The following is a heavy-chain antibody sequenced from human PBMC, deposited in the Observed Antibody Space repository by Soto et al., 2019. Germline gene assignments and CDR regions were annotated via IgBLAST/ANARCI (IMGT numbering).Heavy chain of an antibody. D-gene: IGHD2-2*01. J-gene: IGHJ4*02. CDR2: ISAYNGNT. CDR3: ARVWAYCSGISCLDY. V-gene: IGHV1-18*01. Sequence: QVQLVQSGAEVKKPGASVRVSCRASGYTFTSYGISWVRQAPGQGLEWMGWISAYNGNTDYAQKRQGRVTMTTDTSTSTGYMELRSLRSDDTAVYYCARVWAYCSGISCLDYWGQGTLVTVSS. CDR1: GYTFTSYG.